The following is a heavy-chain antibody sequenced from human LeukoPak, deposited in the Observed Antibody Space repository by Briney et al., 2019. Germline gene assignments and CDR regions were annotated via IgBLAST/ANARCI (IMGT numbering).Heavy chain of an antibody. Sequence: PSETLSLTCAVYGGSFSGYYWSWIRQPPGKGLEWIGEINHSGSTNYNPSLKSRVTISVDTSKNQFSLKLSSVTAADTAVYYCARGRDWAYDYCGQGTLVTVSS. V-gene: IGHV4-34*01. D-gene: IGHD3/OR15-3a*01. CDR3: ARGRDWAYDY. CDR2: INHSGST. J-gene: IGHJ4*02. CDR1: GGSFSGYY.